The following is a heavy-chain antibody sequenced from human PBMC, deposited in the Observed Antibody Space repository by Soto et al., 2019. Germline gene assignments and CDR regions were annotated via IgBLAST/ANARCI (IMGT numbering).Heavy chain of an antibody. D-gene: IGHD3-22*01. V-gene: IGHV2-5*02. CDR2: IFWDDDK. J-gene: IGHJ1*01. Sequence: QITLEESGPTLLKPTQTLTLTCTFSGFSLTTEGVAVAWTRQSTGKAPEWLAVIFWDDDKRFNPSLSSRLTITKDTSKRQVFLTLTRVDPVDTATYLCAHRSCDSRTCSGESWGPVTLVTVSS. CDR3: AHRSCDSRTCSGES. CDR1: GFSLTTEGVA.